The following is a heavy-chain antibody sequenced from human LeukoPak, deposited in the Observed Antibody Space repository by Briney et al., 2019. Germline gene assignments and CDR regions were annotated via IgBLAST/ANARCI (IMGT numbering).Heavy chain of an antibody. V-gene: IGHV3-30-3*01. J-gene: IGHJ4*02. CDR3: ARESGSSRFFDY. CDR2: ISYDGSNK. D-gene: IGHD6-6*01. CDR1: GFTFSGYP. Sequence: PGGSLRLSCAASGFTFSGYPIHWVRQAPGKGLEWVVVISYDGSNKYYADSVKGRFTISRDNAKNTLYLQMNSLRAEDMAVYYCARESGSSRFFDYWGQGTLVTVSS.